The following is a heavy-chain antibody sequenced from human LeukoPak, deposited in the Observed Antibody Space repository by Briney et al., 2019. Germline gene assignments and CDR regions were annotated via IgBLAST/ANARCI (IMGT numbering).Heavy chain of an antibody. Sequence: SETLSLTCTVSGGSISSYCWSWIRQPPGKGLEWIGYICYSGSTKYNPSLKSRVTISEDTSKNQFSLKLSPVTAADTAVYYCARYNGAFGFDYWGQGTLVTVSS. CDR2: ICYSGST. CDR3: ARYNGAFGFDY. J-gene: IGHJ4*02. CDR1: GGSISSYC. D-gene: IGHD1-26*01. V-gene: IGHV4-59*01.